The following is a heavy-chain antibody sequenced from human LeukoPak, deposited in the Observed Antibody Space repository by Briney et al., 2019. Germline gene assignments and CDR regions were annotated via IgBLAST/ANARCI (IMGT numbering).Heavy chain of an antibody. V-gene: IGHV3-48*03. CDR3: AGDSSGYQHRDY. D-gene: IGHD3-22*01. Sequence: PGGSLRLSCAASGFTFSSYEMNWVRQAPGKGLEWVSYISSSGSTIYYADSVKGRFTISRDNAKNSLYLQMNSLRAEDTAVYYCAGDSSGYQHRDYWGQGTLVTVSS. J-gene: IGHJ4*02. CDR2: ISSSGSTI. CDR1: GFTFSSYE.